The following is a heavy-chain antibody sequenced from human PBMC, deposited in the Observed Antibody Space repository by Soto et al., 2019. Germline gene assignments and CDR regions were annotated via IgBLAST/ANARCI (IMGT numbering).Heavy chain of an antibody. D-gene: IGHD1-1*01. J-gene: IGHJ5*02. Sequence: QVQLQESGPGLVKPSQTLSLTCTVSGGSISSGGYYWSWIRQHPGKGLEWIGYIYYSGSTYYNPSLKSRVTISVDTSKNQFSLKLSSVTAADTAVYYCAREWKEYDYNWFDPWGQGTLVTVSS. CDR3: AREWKEYDYNWFDP. V-gene: IGHV4-31*03. CDR2: IYYSGST. CDR1: GGSISSGGYY.